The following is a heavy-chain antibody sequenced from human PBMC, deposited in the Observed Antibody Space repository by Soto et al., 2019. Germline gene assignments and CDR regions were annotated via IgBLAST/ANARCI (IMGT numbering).Heavy chain of an antibody. D-gene: IGHD6-6*01. V-gene: IGHV1-2*02. CDR1: GYTFTGYY. J-gene: IGHJ6*02. Sequence: QVQLVQSGAEVKKPGASVKVSCKASGYTFTGYYMHWVRQAPGQGLEWMGWINPNSGGTNYAQKFQGRVTMTRETSISTAYMELSRLRSDDTAVYYCARDIAFEYSSYGMDVWGQGTTVTVSS. CDR3: ARDIAFEYSSYGMDV. CDR2: INPNSGGT.